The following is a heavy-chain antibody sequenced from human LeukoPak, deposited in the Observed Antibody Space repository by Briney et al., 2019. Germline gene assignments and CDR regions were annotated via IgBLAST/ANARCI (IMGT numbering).Heavy chain of an antibody. D-gene: IGHD3-16*02. CDR3: ARATKMYDYVWGSYRRDAFDI. J-gene: IGHJ3*02. CDR1: GGSISSSSYY. CDR2: IYYSGST. V-gene: IGHV4-39*01. Sequence: SETLSLTCTVSGGSISSSSYYWGWIRQPPGKGLEWIGSIYYSGSTYYNPSLKSRVTISVDTSKNQFSLKLSSVTAADTAVYYCARATKMYDYVWGSYRRDAFDIWGQGTMVTVSS.